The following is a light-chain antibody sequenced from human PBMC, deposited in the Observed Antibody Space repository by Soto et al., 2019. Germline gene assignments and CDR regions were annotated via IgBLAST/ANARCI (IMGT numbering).Light chain of an antibody. CDR3: QQYDTSPLT. CDR1: QSVSSSY. Sequence: EIVLTQSPGTLSLSPGERATLSCRASQSVSSSYLAWYQHKPGQAPRLLIYGASSRATGIPDRFSGSGSGTDFTLTISRLEPEDVAVYYCQQYDTSPLTFGGGTKVEIK. J-gene: IGKJ4*01. CDR2: GAS. V-gene: IGKV3-20*01.